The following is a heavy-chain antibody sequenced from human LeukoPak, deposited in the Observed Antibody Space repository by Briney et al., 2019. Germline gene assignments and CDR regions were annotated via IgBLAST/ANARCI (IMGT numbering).Heavy chain of an antibody. CDR1: GDSVSRNSAA. J-gene: IGHJ4*02. D-gene: IGHD6-19*01. CDR2: TYYRAKWYN. V-gene: IGHV6-1*01. Sequence: SQTLSLTCAISGDSVSRNSAAWNWFRQSPSRGLEWLGRTYYRAKWYNDYGVSVKSRITINPDTSKNQFSLQLNSVTLEDTAVYYCARGQWNSIYYFDDWGQGTLVTVSS. CDR3: ARGQWNSIYYFDD.